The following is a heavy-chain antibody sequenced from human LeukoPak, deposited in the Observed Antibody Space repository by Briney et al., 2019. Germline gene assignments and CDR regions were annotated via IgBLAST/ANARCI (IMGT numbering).Heavy chain of an antibody. V-gene: IGHV3-7*01. J-gene: IGHJ6*02. Sequence: GGSLRLSCAASGFTFSSYWMSWVRQAPGKGLEWVANIKQDGSEKYYVDSVKGRFTISRDNAKNSLYPQMNSLRAEDTAVYYCARVPYYYDSSGYSGRKHYYYYYGMDVWGQGTTVTVSS. CDR2: IKQDGSEK. CDR1: GFTFSSYW. D-gene: IGHD3-22*01. CDR3: ARVPYYYDSSGYSGRKHYYYYYGMDV.